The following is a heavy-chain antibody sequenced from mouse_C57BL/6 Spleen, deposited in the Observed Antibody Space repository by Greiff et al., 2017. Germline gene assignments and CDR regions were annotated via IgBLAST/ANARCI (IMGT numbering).Heavy chain of an antibody. CDR1: GYAFSSSW. V-gene: IGHV1-82*01. CDR3: ARSPITTVGYAMDY. Sequence: LVESGPELVKPGASVKISCKASGYAFSSSWMHWVKQRPGQGLEWIGRIYPGDGDTNYNGKFKGKATLTADKSSSTAYMQLSSLTSEDSAVYFCARSPITTVGYAMDYWGQGTSVTVSS. CDR2: IYPGDGDT. D-gene: IGHD1-1*01. J-gene: IGHJ4*01.